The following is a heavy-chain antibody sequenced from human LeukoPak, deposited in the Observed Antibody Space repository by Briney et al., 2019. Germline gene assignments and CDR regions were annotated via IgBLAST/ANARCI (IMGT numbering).Heavy chain of an antibody. CDR1: GYSFTRYL. Sequence: GESLTLSCRGSGYSFTRYLIVWVPQIPGKGVEWVGIIYSGDSDTRHIPSFQGQVTISADKSISTAYLQWSSLKASDTAMYYCASPSTTGTYYDYWGQGTLVTVSS. J-gene: IGHJ4*02. CDR3: ASPSTTGTYYDY. CDR2: IYSGDSDT. D-gene: IGHD1-1*01. V-gene: IGHV5-51*01.